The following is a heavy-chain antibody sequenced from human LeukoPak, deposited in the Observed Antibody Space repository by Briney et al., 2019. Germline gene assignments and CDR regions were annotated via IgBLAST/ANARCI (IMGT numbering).Heavy chain of an antibody. V-gene: IGHV3-53*01. D-gene: IGHD1-26*01. CDR3: AKDVGGATRFLDY. J-gene: IGHJ4*02. CDR2: VYSGGST. CDR1: GFTVGSNY. Sequence: GGSLRLSCAASGFTVGSNYMKWVRQAPGKGLEWVSVVYSGGSTYYADSVKGRFTISRDNSKNTLDLQMNSLRAEDTAVYYCAKDVGGATRFLDYWGQGTLVTVSS.